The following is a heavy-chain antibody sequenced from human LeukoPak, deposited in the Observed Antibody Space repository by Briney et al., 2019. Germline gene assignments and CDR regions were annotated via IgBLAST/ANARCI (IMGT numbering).Heavy chain of an antibody. CDR2: INHSGST. J-gene: IGHJ6*03. CDR1: GGSFSGYY. D-gene: IGHD1-26*01. CDR3: ARGRGELYGGYYYYYYMDV. V-gene: IGHV4-34*01. Sequence: KTSETLSLTCAVYGGSFSGYYWSWIRQPPGKGLGWIGEINHSGSTNYNPSLKSRVTISVDTSKNQFSLKLSSVTAADTAVYYCARGRGELYGGYYYYYYMDVWGKGTTVTVSS.